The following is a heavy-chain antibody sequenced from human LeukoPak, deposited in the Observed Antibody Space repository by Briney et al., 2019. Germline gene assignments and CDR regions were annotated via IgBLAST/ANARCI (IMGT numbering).Heavy chain of an antibody. D-gene: IGHD3-3*01. J-gene: IGHJ6*03. Sequence: PSETLSLTCTVSGGSIGSDNYYWDWIRQPPGKGLEFIAGIFYTGTTYYNPSLKSRVTISIDTSKNQLTLKLYSVTAADTAVYYCARVLTIFGVAPFLSMDVWGKGTTVTVSS. CDR3: ARVLTIFGVAPFLSMDV. CDR1: GGSIGSDNYY. CDR2: IFYTGTT. V-gene: IGHV4-39*06.